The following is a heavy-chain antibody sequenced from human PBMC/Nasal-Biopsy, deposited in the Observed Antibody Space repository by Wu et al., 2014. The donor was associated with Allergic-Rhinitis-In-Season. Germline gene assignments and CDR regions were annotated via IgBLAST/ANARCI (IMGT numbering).Heavy chain of an antibody. CDR3: CTAAMTTVINYGYTYYGLDI. CDR1: GFTFNTYW. V-gene: IGHV3-15*01. D-gene: IGHD4-17*01. CDR2: IRSNLDGGTV. J-gene: IGHJ6*02. Sequence: LRLSCAASGFTFNTYWMNWVRQAPGKGLEWVGRIRSNLDGGTVDYAAPVKGRFTISRDESKNTLYLQVNGLKTEDTAVYYCCTAAMTTVINYGYTYYGLDIWGQGTTVTVSS.